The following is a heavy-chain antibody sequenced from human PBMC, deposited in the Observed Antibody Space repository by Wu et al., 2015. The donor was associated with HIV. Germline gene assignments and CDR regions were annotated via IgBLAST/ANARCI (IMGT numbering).Heavy chain of an antibody. CDR3: ARDREMATIPVNYYYYGMDV. V-gene: IGHV1-69*13. CDR1: GGTFSSYA. CDR2: IIPIFGTA. D-gene: IGHD5-24*01. J-gene: IGHJ6*02. Sequence: QVQLVQSGAEVKKPGSSVKVSCKASGGTFSSYAISWVRQAPGQGLEWMGRIIPIFGTANYAQKFQGRVTITADESTSTAYMELSSLRSEDTAVYYCARDREMATIPVNYYYYGMDVWGQGTTVTVS.